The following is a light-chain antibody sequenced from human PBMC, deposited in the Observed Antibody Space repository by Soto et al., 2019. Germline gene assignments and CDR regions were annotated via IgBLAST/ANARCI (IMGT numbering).Light chain of an antibody. Sequence: QSVLTQPPSASGTPGQRVTISCSGSSSNIGSKTVNWYQQLPGTAPKLLIYSNNQWPSGVPDRFSGSKSGTSASLAIRGLQSEDEADYYCAAWDDSLNGVVFGGGTQLTVL. CDR2: SNN. V-gene: IGLV1-44*01. J-gene: IGLJ2*01. CDR3: AAWDDSLNGVV. CDR1: SSNIGSKT.